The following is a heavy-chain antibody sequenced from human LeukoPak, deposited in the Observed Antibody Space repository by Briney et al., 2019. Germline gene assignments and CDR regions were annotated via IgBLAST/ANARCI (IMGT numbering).Heavy chain of an antibody. CDR3: ARGCNRYDSSGYHCY. Sequence: SETLSLTCTVSGGSISSYSWSWIRQPPGKGLENIGYIYHIVTTNYNPSLKSRVTISLDTSKNQFSLNLSSVTAADTAMYYCARGCNRYDSSGYHCYWGQGTLVTVSS. D-gene: IGHD3-22*01. V-gene: IGHV4-59*01. CDR1: GGSISSYS. J-gene: IGHJ4*02. CDR2: IYHIVTT.